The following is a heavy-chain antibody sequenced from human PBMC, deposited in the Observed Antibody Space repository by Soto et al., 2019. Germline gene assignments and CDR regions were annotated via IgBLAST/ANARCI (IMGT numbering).Heavy chain of an antibody. CDR1: GGTFSSYA. V-gene: IGHV1-69*13. CDR2: IIPIFGTA. CDR3: ARAGRVPGYSSGFGWFDP. J-gene: IGHJ5*02. Sequence: GASVKVSCKASGGTFSSYAISWVRQAPGQGLEWMGGIIPIFGTANYAQKFQGRVTITADESTSTAYMELSSLRSEDTAVYYCARAGRVPGYSSGFGWFDPWGQGTLVTVSS. D-gene: IGHD6-19*01.